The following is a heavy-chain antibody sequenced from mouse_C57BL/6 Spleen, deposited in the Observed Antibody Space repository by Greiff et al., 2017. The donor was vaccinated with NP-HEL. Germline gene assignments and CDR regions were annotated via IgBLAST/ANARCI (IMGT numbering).Heavy chain of an antibody. CDR3: SGMESTMVSWLAY. V-gene: IGHV5-17*01. Sequence: EVHLVESGGGLVKPGGSLKLSCAASGFTFSDYGMHWVRQAPEKGLEWVAYISSGSSTIYYADTVKGRFTISRDNATNTLFLQMTSLRSEDTAMYYWSGMESTMVSWLAYWGQGTLVTVSA. J-gene: IGHJ3*01. CDR2: ISSGSSTI. CDR1: GFTFSDYG. D-gene: IGHD2-1*01.